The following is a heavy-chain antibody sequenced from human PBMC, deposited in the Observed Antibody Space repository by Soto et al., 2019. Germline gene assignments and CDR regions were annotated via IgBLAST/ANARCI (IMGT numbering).Heavy chain of an antibody. CDR2: IYWNDDT. CDR3: AHSDIVALSDAFDI. CDR1: GFSLSTSGVG. D-gene: IGHD5-12*01. J-gene: IGHJ3*02. Sequence: QITLKESGPTLVKPTQTLTLTCTFSGFSLSTSGVGVGWIRQPPGKALEWLALIYWNDDTRYSPSLKSRLTITKDTSKNQVVLTMTNMDPVDTATYYCAHSDIVALSDAFDIWGQGTMVTVSS. V-gene: IGHV2-5*01.